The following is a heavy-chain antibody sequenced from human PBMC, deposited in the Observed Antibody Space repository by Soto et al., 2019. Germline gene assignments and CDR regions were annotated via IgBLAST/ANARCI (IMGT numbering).Heavy chain of an antibody. CDR3: ARNPGDYDILTGYYNGPWFDP. D-gene: IGHD3-9*01. CDR2: IIPIFGTA. Sequence: SVKVSCKASGYTFTSYYMHWVRQAPGQGLEWMGGIIPIFGTANYAQKFQGRVTITADESTSTAYMELSSLRSEDTAVYYCARNPGDYDILTGYYNGPWFDPWGQGTLVTVSS. CDR1: GYTFTSYY. V-gene: IGHV1-69*13. J-gene: IGHJ5*02.